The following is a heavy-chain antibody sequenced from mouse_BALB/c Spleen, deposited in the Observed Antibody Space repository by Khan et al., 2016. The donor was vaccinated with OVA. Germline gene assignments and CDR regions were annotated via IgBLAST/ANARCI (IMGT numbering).Heavy chain of an antibody. CDR2: IDPANDNS. V-gene: IGHV14-3*02. D-gene: IGHD4-1*01. CDR1: GFNIKDTH. CDR3: APAGTGDYFDY. Sequence: MQLEESGAELVKPGASVKLSCTASGFNIKDTHMHWVKQRPEQGLEWIGRIDPANDNSKYDPRFQGKATITADTSSNPAYLHLSSLTSEDTAVYYCAPAGTGDYFDYWGQGTTLTVSS. J-gene: IGHJ2*01.